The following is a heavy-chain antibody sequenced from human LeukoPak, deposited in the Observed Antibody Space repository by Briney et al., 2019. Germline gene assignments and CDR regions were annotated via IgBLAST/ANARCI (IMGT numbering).Heavy chain of an antibody. Sequence: GGSLRLSCTVSGFTVSINSMSWVRQAPGKGLEWVSFIYSGGNTHYSDSVKGRFTISRDNSKNTLYLQMNSLRAEDTAVYYCAKDRLMDIVVVPAAPSFDYWGQGTLVTVSS. V-gene: IGHV3-66*02. D-gene: IGHD2-2*03. CDR3: AKDRLMDIVVVPAAPSFDY. CDR2: IYSGGNT. J-gene: IGHJ4*02. CDR1: GFTVSINS.